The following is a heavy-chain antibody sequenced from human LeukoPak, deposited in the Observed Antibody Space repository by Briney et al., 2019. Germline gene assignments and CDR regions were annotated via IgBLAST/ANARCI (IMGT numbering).Heavy chain of an antibody. J-gene: IGHJ4*02. CDR2: ISGSGGST. V-gene: IGHV3-23*01. CDR3: AKGGLTTPLHY. D-gene: IGHD1-14*01. CDR1: GFTFSSYA. Sequence: GGSLRLSCAASGFTFSSYAMSWVRQAPGEGLEWVSGISGSGGSTYYADSVKGRFTISRDNSKNTLYLQMDSLRAEDTAVYYCAKGGLTTPLHYWGQGTLVTVSS.